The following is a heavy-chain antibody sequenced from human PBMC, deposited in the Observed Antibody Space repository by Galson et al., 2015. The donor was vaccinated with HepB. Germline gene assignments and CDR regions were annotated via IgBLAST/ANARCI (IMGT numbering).Heavy chain of an antibody. CDR2: INSDGSST. J-gene: IGHJ6*02. CDR1: GFTFSSYW. CDR3: ARGGVVVVPAGSYYYGMDV. D-gene: IGHD2-2*01. Sequence: SLRLSCAASGFTFSSYWMHWVRQAPGKGLVWVSRINSDGSSTSYADSVKGRFTISRDNAKNTLYLQMNSLRAEDTAVYYCARGGVVVVPAGSYYYGMDVWGQGTTVTVSS. V-gene: IGHV3-74*01.